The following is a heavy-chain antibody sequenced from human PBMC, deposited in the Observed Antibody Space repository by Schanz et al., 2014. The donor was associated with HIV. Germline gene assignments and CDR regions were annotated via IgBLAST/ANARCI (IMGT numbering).Heavy chain of an antibody. Sequence: QVQLVETGGGVVQPGRSLRLSCAASGFIFRTHGMHWVRQAPGKGLECVAFIWYDGSNKYYADSVKGRFTISRDNSKNTLYLQMNSLRTEDTAVYYCTRVGQFGEFSHYWGQGTLVTVSP. D-gene: IGHD3-10*01. CDR2: IWYDGSNK. J-gene: IGHJ4*02. V-gene: IGHV3-33*08. CDR3: TRVGQFGEFSHY. CDR1: GFIFRTHG.